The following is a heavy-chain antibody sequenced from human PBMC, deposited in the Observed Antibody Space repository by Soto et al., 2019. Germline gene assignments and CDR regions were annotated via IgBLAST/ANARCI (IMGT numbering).Heavy chain of an antibody. Sequence: GASVKVSCKASGYTFTSYGISWVRQAPGQGLEWMGWISAYNGNTNYAQKLQGRVTMTTDTSTSTAYMELRSLRSDDTAVYYCASWDRSGSYYHFQNWGQGTLVTVSS. CDR2: ISAYNGNT. V-gene: IGHV1-18*04. J-gene: IGHJ1*01. CDR3: ASWDRSGSYYHFQN. D-gene: IGHD1-26*01. CDR1: GYTFTSYG.